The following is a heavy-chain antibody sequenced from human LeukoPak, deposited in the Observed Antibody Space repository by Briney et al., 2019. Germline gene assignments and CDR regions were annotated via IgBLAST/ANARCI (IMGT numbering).Heavy chain of an antibody. J-gene: IGHJ3*02. CDR3: ARDAGYYDSSGFLDAFDI. CDR2: IKQDGSEK. V-gene: IGHV3-7*01. Sequence: GGSLRLSCAASGFTFSSYWMSWVRQAPGKGLEWVANIKQDGSEKHYVDSVKGRFSVSRDNAQNSLYLQMNSLRAEDTAVYYCARDAGYYDSSGFLDAFDIWGQGTMVTVSS. CDR1: GFTFSSYW. D-gene: IGHD3-22*01.